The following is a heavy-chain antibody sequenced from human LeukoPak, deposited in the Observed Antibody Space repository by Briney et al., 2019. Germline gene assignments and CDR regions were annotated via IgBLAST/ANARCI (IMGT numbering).Heavy chain of an antibody. CDR3: AKWVYDFWSGYGYDY. CDR2: ISVRVGST. J-gene: IGHJ4*02. V-gene: IGHV3-23*01. CDR1: GFTFSSYA. D-gene: IGHD3-3*01. Sequence: PGGSLRLSCAASGFTFSSYAMSWVRQAPGEGLEWVSAISVRVGSTYYADSVKGRFTISRDNSKNTLYLQMNSLRAEDTAVYYCAKWVYDFWSGYGYDYWGQGTLVTVSS.